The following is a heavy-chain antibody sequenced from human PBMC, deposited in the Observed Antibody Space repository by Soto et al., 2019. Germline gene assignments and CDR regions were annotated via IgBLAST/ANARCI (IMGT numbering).Heavy chain of an antibody. V-gene: IGHV4-34*01. CDR3: ARGTLPGEANCRGGSCYSSWFDP. D-gene: IGHD2-15*01. CDR1: GGSFSGYY. CDR2: INHSGST. Sequence: QVQLQQWGAGLLKPSETLSLTCAVYGGSFSGYYWSWIRQPPGKGLEWIGEINHSGSTNNNPSLKSRVTISVDTSKNQFSLELSPVTAADTAVYYCARGTLPGEANCRGGSCYSSWFDPWGQGTLVTVSS. J-gene: IGHJ5*02.